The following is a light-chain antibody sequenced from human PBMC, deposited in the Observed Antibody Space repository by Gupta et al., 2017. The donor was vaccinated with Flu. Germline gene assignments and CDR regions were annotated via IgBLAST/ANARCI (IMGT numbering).Light chain of an antibody. J-gene: IGLJ3*02. V-gene: IGLV3-1*01. CDR1: RLGDKY. Sequence: SYELTQPPSVSVSPGQTASITCSGHRLGDKYVSWYQQRPGQSPVLVIYQDNRRPSGLPERFSGSNSGNTATLAISGTQALDEAVYFCQAWDSSTWVFGGGTKLTVL. CDR2: QDN. CDR3: QAWDSSTWV.